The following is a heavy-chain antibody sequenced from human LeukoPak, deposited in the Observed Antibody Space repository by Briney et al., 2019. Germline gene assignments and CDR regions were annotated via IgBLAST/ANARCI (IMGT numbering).Heavy chain of an antibody. CDR3: ARGPGYSAALPGDY. Sequence: GGSLRLSCAASGFTFSSYSMNWVRQAPGKGLEWVSSISTSSSYIYYADSVKGRFTISRDNAKNSLYLQMNSLRAEDTAVYYCARGPGYSAALPGDYWGQGTLVTVSS. J-gene: IGHJ4*02. CDR1: GFTFSSYS. V-gene: IGHV3-21*01. D-gene: IGHD1-26*01. CDR2: ISTSSSYI.